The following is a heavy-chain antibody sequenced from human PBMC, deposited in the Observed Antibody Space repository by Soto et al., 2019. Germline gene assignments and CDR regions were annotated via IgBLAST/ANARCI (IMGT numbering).Heavy chain of an antibody. J-gene: IGHJ5*02. CDR3: ARLSAAWFDP. V-gene: IGHV4-61*01. CDR1: GGSVSSGSYH. Sequence: QVQLQESGPGLVKPSETLSLTCTVSGGSVSSGSYHWGWIRQPPGKGLEWIGYIYHSGSTNYNPSHKSRVTISVDTSKNQFSLSLTSVTAADTAVYYCARLSAAWFDPWGQGTLVTVAS. D-gene: IGHD6-19*01. CDR2: IYHSGST.